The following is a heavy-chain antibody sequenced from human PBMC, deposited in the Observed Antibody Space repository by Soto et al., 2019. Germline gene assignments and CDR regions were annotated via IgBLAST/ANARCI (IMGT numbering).Heavy chain of an antibody. Sequence: SETLSLTCTVSGGSVSSGNYYWSWIRQSPVKGLEWIGYIFYSGSTNYNPSLKSRVSISVDTSKNQFSLTLTSVTAADTAVYYCARDVTTSGRHPPESTWGQGTLVT. CDR3: ARDVTTSGRHPPEST. D-gene: IGHD6-19*01. J-gene: IGHJ5*02. CDR1: GGSVSSGNYY. V-gene: IGHV4-61*01. CDR2: IFYSGST.